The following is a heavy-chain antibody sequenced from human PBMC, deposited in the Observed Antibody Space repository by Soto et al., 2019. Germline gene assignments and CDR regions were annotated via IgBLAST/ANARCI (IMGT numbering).Heavy chain of an antibody. D-gene: IGHD3-9*01. V-gene: IGHV4-31*02. J-gene: IGHJ4*02. CDR2: IYYSGST. CDR1: GGSISSGGYY. Sequence: SETLSLTCTVSGGSISSGGYYWSWIRQHPGKGHEWIGYIYYSGSTYYNPSLKSRVTISVDTSRNQFSLKLSSVTAADTAVYYCARGGDILTGYYLKEYYFDYWGQGTLVTVSS. CDR3: ARGGDILTGYYLKEYYFDY.